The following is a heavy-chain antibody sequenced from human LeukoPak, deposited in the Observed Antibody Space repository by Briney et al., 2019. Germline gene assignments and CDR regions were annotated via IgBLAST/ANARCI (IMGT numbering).Heavy chain of an antibody. V-gene: IGHV3-23*01. CDR1: GFTFSSYA. J-gene: IGHJ4*02. CDR2: ISDSGGDS. Sequence: GGSLRLSCAASGFTFSSYAMSWVRQAPGRGLEWVSAISDSGGDSYYADSVKGRFTISRDNSKNTLFLQMNSLRGEDTAVYYCAKRVPYSSSWPSLDYWGQGTLVTVSS. D-gene: IGHD6-13*01. CDR3: AKRVPYSSSWPSLDY.